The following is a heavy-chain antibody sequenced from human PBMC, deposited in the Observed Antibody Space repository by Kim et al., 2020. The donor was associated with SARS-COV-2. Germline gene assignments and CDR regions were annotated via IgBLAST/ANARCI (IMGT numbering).Heavy chain of an antibody. CDR1: GFTFNNYA. CDR2: FGRSSDET. V-gene: IGHV3-23*01. D-gene: IGHD5-12*01. Sequence: GGSLRLSCAASGFTFNNYAMSWVRQAPGKGLEWVSTFGRSSDETSYANSVKGRFTISRDNSHNTVYLQMDSLTADDTAIYYCADPPNPGFWGQGTLVTVS. J-gene: IGHJ4*02. CDR3: ADPPNPGF.